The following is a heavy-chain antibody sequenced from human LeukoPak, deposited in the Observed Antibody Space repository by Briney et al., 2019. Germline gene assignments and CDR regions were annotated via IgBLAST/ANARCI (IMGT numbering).Heavy chain of an antibody. CDR1: GGSINNYY. CDR2: VYYNGNT. CDR3: ARDPRPNNNNWFDT. D-gene: IGHD1/OR15-1a*01. J-gene: IGHJ5*02. Sequence: PSETLSLTCTVSGGSINNYYWNWIRQPPGKGPEWIGHVYYNGNTMYNPSLKDRLIISLRTSENQFSLKLTSVSAADTALYYCARDPRPNNNNWFDTWGQGILVTVSS. V-gene: IGHV4-59*01.